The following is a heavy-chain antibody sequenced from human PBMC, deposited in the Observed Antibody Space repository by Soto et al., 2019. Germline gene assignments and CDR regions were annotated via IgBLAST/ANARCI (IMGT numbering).Heavy chain of an antibody. CDR3: ASSLVPAAIFWAYDAFDI. CDR1: GYTFTSYD. D-gene: IGHD2-2*02. Sequence: GASVKVSCKASGYTFTSYDINWVRQATGQGLEWMGWMNPNSGNTGYAQKFQGRVTMTRNTSISTAYMEPSSLRSEDTAVYYCASSLVPAAIFWAYDAFDIWGQGTMVTVSS. CDR2: MNPNSGNT. J-gene: IGHJ3*02. V-gene: IGHV1-8*01.